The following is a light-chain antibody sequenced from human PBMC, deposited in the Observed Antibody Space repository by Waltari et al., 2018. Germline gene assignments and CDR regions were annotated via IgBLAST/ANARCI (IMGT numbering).Light chain of an antibody. CDR1: DSDVGAYDF. CDR2: EVS. J-gene: IGLJ1*01. CDR3: SSYTTSSAPGV. V-gene: IGLV2-14*01. Sequence: QSALTQPASVSGSPGQSITISCSGTDSDVGAYDFVSWYQQHPGKAPHLIIYEVSNRPSGISKRSSASKSGNTASLTISVLQAEDEADDYCSSYTTSSAPGVFGTGTRVTVL.